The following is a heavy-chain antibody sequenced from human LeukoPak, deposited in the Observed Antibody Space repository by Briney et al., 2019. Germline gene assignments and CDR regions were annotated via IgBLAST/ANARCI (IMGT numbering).Heavy chain of an antibody. CDR1: GGTFSSYA. V-gene: IGHV1-69*15. D-gene: IGHD6-19*01. CDR3: ARDQDSSGWYRYFDY. Sequence: ASVKVSCKASGGTFSSYAISWVRQAPGQGLEWMGRIFPIFATANYAQKFQGRVTITADESTSTAYMELRSLRSDDTAVYYCARDQDSSGWYRYFDYWGQGTLVTVSS. CDR2: IFPIFATA. J-gene: IGHJ4*02.